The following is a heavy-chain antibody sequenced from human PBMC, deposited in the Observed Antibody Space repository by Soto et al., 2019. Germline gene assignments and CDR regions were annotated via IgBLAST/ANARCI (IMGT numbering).Heavy chain of an antibody. J-gene: IGHJ1*01. Sequence: QVQLQESGPGLVKPSETLSLTCTVSGDSISSYYWGWIRQPPGKGLEWIGFAHYSGSTNYNPSLKSRVTISVDTSKNQFSLNLRSVTAADTAVYYCARDVIAVAGHAEYFHHWGQGTLVTVSS. D-gene: IGHD6-19*01. CDR2: AHYSGST. V-gene: IGHV4-59*01. CDR1: GDSISSYY. CDR3: ARDVIAVAGHAEYFHH.